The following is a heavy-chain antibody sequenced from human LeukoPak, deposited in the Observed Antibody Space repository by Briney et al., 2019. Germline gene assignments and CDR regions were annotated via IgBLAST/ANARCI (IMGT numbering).Heavy chain of an antibody. V-gene: IGHV4-59*08. Sequence: PSETLSLTCTVSGGSISSYYWSWIRQPPGKGLEWIGYIYYSGSTNYNPSLKSRVTISVDTSKNQFSLKLSSVTAADTAVYYCARHTVWAGYYYYGMDVWGQGITVTVSS. CDR3: ARHTVWAGYYYYGMDV. J-gene: IGHJ6*02. D-gene: IGHD4-11*01. CDR1: GGSISSYY. CDR2: IYYSGST.